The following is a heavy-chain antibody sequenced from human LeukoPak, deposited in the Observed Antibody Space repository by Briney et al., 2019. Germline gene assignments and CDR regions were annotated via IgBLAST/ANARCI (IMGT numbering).Heavy chain of an antibody. Sequence: GGSLRLSCAASGFTFSSYWMHWVRQAPGKGLVWVSRINSDGSSTSYADSVKGRFTISRDNAKNTLYLQMNSLRPEDTAVYFCARKSLWFKYYDCWGQGMLVTVSS. CDR3: ARKSLWFKYYDC. J-gene: IGHJ4*02. CDR1: GFTFSSYW. V-gene: IGHV3-74*01. D-gene: IGHD3-10*01. CDR2: INSDGSST.